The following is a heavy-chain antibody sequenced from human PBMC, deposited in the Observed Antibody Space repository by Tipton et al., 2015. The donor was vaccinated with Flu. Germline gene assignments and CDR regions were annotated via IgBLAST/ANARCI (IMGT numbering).Heavy chain of an antibody. CDR3: ARLPGHCGSSTCFGYYDMDV. Sequence: TLSLTCTVSGGSISSNSYSWGWVRQPPGKGLEWIATFYYDGSTHYNPSLNSRVSISVDTPMNQFSLKVSSVTAADTAVYYCARLPGHCGSSTCFGYYDMDVWGQGTTVTVSS. J-gene: IGHJ6*02. D-gene: IGHD2-2*03. V-gene: IGHV4-39*01. CDR2: FYYDGST. CDR1: GGSISSNSYS.